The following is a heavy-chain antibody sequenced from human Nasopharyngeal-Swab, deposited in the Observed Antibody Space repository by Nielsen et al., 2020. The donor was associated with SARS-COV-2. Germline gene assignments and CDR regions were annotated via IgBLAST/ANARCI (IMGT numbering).Heavy chain of an antibody. V-gene: IGHV4-39*07. CDR2: IYYSGST. J-gene: IGHJ3*02. Sequence: SETLSLTCTVSGGSISSSSYYWGWIRQPPGKGLEWIGSIYYSGSTYYNPSLKSRVTISVDRSKNQFSLKLSSVTAADTAVYYCARAASRLGLGEDDAFDIWGQGTMVTVSS. D-gene: IGHD3-10*01. CDR1: GGSISSSSYY. CDR3: ARAASRLGLGEDDAFDI.